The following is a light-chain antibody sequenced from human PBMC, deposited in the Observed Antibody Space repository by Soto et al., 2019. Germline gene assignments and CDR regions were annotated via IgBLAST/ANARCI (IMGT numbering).Light chain of an antibody. V-gene: IGKV3-15*01. CDR1: QSVSSN. Sequence: EIVMTQSPATLSVSPGERATLSCRASQSVSSNFAWYQQKPGQAPRLLIYGASTRATGIPARFSGSGSGTEVTLTISSLQSEDLAVYHCQQYKNLPPLTFGQGTMVQMK. CDR3: QQYKNLPPLT. CDR2: GAS. J-gene: IGKJ1*01.